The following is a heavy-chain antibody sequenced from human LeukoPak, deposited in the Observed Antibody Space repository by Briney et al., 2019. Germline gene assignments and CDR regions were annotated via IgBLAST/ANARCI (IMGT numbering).Heavy chain of an antibody. D-gene: IGHD3-10*01. J-gene: IGHJ4*02. CDR3: ARLGSGSNY. V-gene: IGHV6-1*01. Sequence: SQTLSLTCAISGDSVSSNSAAWNWIRQSRSRGHEWLGRTYYRSKWYTEYAVSVKSRITINPDTSKNQFSLQLSSVNPEDTAVYYCARLGSGSNYWGQGTLVTVSP. CDR1: GDSVSSNSAA. CDR2: TYYRSKWYT.